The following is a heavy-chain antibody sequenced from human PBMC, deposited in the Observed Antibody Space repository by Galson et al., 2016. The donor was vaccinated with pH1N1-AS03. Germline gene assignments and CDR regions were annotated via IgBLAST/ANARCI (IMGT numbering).Heavy chain of an antibody. CDR2: ISASGGST. D-gene: IGHD3-22*01. CDR3: VKDMRGVANSDYGMDV. Sequence: SLRLSCAASGFTFSSNAMTWVRQAPGKGLEWVSTISASGGSTFYADSVTGRFTISRDNFKNTPSLQMNSLRVDDTALYYCVKDMRGVANSDYGMDVWGQGTTVSVSS. CDR1: GFTFSSNA. J-gene: IGHJ6*02. V-gene: IGHV3-23*01.